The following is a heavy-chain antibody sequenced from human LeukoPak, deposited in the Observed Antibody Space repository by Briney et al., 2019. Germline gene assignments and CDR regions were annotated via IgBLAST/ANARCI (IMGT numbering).Heavy chain of an antibody. V-gene: IGHV4-34*01. CDR1: GGSFSGYY. D-gene: IGHD5-18*01. Sequence: SETLSLTCAVYGGSFSGYYWSWIRQPPGKGLEWIGEINHSGSTNYNPSLKSRVTISVDTSKNQFSLKLSSVTAADTAVYYCARAGYSYGWSYWGQGTLVTLSS. J-gene: IGHJ4*02. CDR3: ARAGYSYGWSY. CDR2: INHSGST.